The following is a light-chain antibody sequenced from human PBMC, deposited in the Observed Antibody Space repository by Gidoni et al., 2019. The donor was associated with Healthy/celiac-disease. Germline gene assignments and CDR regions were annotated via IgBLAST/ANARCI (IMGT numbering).Light chain of an antibody. J-gene: IGKJ4*01. CDR1: QSVSSY. Sequence: EIVLTQSPATLSLSPGERATLPCRASQSVSSYLAWYQQKHGQAPRLLIYDASNSATGIPARCSGSGSETDFTLTISSLEPEDFAVYYCQQRSNWLFGGGTKVEIK. CDR3: QQRSNWL. CDR2: DAS. V-gene: IGKV3-11*01.